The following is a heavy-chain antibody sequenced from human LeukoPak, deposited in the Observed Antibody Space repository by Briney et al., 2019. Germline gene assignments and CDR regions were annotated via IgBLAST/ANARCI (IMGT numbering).Heavy chain of an antibody. CDR3: SKGLSV. Sequence: HAGGSLRLSCAAFGFTFSNYDMNWFRQAPGKGLEWVSYISNSGNTIYYADSVGGRFTVSRDNAKSLLYLQMARLRAEDTAVYYCSKGLSVRGQGTLVSVSS. J-gene: IGHJ4*02. CDR1: GFTFSNYD. D-gene: IGHD3-3*02. CDR2: ISNSGNTI. V-gene: IGHV3-48*03.